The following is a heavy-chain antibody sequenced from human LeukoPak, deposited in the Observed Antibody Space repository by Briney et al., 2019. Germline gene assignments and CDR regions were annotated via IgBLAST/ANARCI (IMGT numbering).Heavy chain of an antibody. CDR1: GGSISSGGYS. CDR2: IYHSGST. Sequence: PSETLSLTCAVSGGSISSGGYSWSWIRQPPGKGLEWIGYIYHSGSTYYNPSLKSRVTISVDRSKNQFSLKLSSVTAADTAVYYCARGAPLDVWGQGTTVTVS. J-gene: IGHJ6*02. CDR3: ARGAPLDV. V-gene: IGHV4-30-2*01.